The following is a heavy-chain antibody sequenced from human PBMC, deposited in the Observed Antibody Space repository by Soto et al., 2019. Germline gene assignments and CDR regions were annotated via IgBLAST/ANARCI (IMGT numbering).Heavy chain of an antibody. V-gene: IGHV1-3*01. J-gene: IGHJ6*02. D-gene: IGHD5-18*01. CDR1: GYTFTSYA. CDR3: ARPLYSYGPMDV. Sequence: ASVKVSCKASGYTFTSYAMHWVRQAPGQRLEWMGWINAGNGNTKYSQKFQGRVTITRDTSASTAYMELSSLRSEDTAVYYCARPLYSYGPMDVWGQGTTVTVSS. CDR2: INAGNGNT.